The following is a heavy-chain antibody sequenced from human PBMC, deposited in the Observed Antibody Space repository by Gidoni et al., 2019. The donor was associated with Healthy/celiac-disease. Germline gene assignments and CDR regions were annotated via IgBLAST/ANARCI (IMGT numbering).Heavy chain of an antibody. V-gene: IGHV1-8*01. CDR3: ARAPGIAARPPYYYYYGMDV. Sequence: QVQLVQSGAEVKKPGASVKVSCKASGSTFTSYDINWVRQATGQGLEWMGWMNPNSGNTGYAQKFQGRVTMTRNTSISTAYMELSSLRSEDTAVYYCARAPGIAARPPYYYYYGMDVWGQGTTVTVSS. CDR1: GSTFTSYD. D-gene: IGHD6-6*01. J-gene: IGHJ6*02. CDR2: MNPNSGNT.